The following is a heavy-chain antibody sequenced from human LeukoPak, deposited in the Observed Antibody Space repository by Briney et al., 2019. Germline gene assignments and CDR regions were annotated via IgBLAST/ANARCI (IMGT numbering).Heavy chain of an antibody. J-gene: IGHJ6*03. CDR1: GFTFMTYS. Sequence: GGSLRLSCSASGFTFMTYSMNWVRQARGEGLEWVSSISSRGTYIYYADSVKGRFTISSDNAKNSLYLQMNSLRADDTAVYYCARVRGSSYIYSMDVWGKGTTVTVSS. CDR2: ISSRGTYI. CDR3: ARVRGSSYIYSMDV. D-gene: IGHD6-13*01. V-gene: IGHV3-21*01.